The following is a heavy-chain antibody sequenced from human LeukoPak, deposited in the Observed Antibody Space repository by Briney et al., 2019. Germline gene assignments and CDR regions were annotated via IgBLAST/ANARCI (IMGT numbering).Heavy chain of an antibody. CDR3: ARDNDKVVDH. V-gene: IGHV1-18*01. Sequence: ASVKVSCKTSGYTFSNYGISWVRQAPGQGLEWMGWITAYNGNRLYAQRFQGRITLTTDTSTSTSYMELRSLEYDDTAIYYCARDNDKVVDHWGQGALVTVSS. J-gene: IGHJ4*01. D-gene: IGHD1-1*01. CDR2: ITAYNGNR. CDR1: GYTFSNYG.